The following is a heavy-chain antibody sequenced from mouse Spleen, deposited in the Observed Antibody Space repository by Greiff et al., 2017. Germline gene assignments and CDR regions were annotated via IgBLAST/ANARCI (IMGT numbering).Heavy chain of an antibody. J-gene: IGHJ2*01. CDR2: IWSGGST. Sequence: VQLQQSGPGLVQPSQSLSITCTVSGFSLTSYGVHWVRQSPGKGLEWLGVIWSGGSTDYNAAFISRLSISKDNSKSQVFFKMNSLQANDTAIYYCARGRVYFDYWGQGTTLTVSS. CDR1: GFSLTSYG. CDR3: ARGRVYFDY. V-gene: IGHV2-2*02.